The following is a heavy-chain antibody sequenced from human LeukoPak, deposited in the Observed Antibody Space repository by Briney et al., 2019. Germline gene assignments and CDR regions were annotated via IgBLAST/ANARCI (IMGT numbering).Heavy chain of an antibody. V-gene: IGHV1-2*02. CDR3: ASEYSSSAGGTGGFDY. CDR2: INPNSGGT. J-gene: IGHJ4*02. CDR1: GYTFTGYY. Sequence: ASVKVSCKASGYTFTGYYMHWVRQAPGQGLEWMGWINPNSGGTNYAQKFQGRVTMTRDTSISTAYMELSRLRSDDTAVYYCASEYSSSAGGTGGFDYWGQGTLVTVSS. D-gene: IGHD6-6*01.